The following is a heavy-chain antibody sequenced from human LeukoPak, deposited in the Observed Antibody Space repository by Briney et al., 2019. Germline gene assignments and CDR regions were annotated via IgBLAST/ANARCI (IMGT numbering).Heavy chain of an antibody. J-gene: IGHJ5*02. Sequence: ASVKVSCKASGYTFTVYYMHWVRQAPGQGLEWVGWINPNSGGTNDAQKFQGRVTMTRDTSISTAYMELSRLRSDDTAVYYCARVVGATNNWFDPWGQGTLVTVSS. CDR1: GYTFTVYY. D-gene: IGHD1-26*01. CDR3: ARVVGATNNWFDP. V-gene: IGHV1-2*02. CDR2: INPNSGGT.